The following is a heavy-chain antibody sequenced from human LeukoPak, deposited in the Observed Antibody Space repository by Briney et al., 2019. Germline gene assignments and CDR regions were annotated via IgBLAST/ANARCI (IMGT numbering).Heavy chain of an antibody. CDR3: AKAKGDSSGSFDY. D-gene: IGHD6-19*01. CDR2: ISSGGGST. V-gene: IGHV3-23*01. J-gene: IGHJ4*02. Sequence: GGSLRLSCAAPGLTFSSYAMSWVRQTPGKGLEWVSAISSGGGSTYYADSVKGHFTISRDNSKNTLYLQMNSLRAEDTAVYYCAKAKGDSSGSFDYWGQGTLVTVSS. CDR1: GLTFSSYA.